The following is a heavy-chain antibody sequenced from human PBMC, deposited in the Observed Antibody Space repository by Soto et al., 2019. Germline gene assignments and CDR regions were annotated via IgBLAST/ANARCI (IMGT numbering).Heavy chain of an antibody. CDR3: ARVLSSIVVPAAMTDYYYGMDV. V-gene: IGHV3-21*01. J-gene: IGHJ6*02. Sequence: GGSLRLSCAASGFTFSSYSMNWVRQAPGKGLEWVSSISSSSSYIYYADSVKGRFTISRDNAKNSLYLQMNSLRAEDTAVYYCARVLSSIVVPAAMTDYYYGMDVWGQGTTVTVSS. D-gene: IGHD2-2*01. CDR1: GFTFSSYS. CDR2: ISSSSSYI.